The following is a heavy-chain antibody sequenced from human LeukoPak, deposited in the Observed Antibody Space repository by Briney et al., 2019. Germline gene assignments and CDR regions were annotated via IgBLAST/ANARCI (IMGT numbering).Heavy chain of an antibody. CDR2: ISDDGRSK. V-gene: IGHV3-30*18. D-gene: IGHD4-17*01. Sequence: GGSLRLSCAASGFSFISYGMHWVRQAPGKGLEWVGVISDDGRSKDYADSVKGRFTISRDNSKDTLYLQMNSLRAEDTAVYYCAKRPSDYGDYVSYFDCWGQGTLVTVSS. J-gene: IGHJ4*02. CDR3: AKRPSDYGDYVSYFDC. CDR1: GFSFISYG.